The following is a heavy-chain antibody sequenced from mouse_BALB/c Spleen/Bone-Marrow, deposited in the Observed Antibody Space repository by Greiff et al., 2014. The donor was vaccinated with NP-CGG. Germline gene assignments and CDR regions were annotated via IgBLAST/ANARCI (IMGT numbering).Heavy chain of an antibody. V-gene: IGHV5-6-3*01. CDR3: ARDPGFAY. CDR2: INSYGGST. CDR1: GFTFSSYG. J-gene: IGHJ3*01. Sequence: DVQLVESGGGLVQPGGSLKLSCAASGFTFSSYGMSWVRQTPDKRLELVATINSYGGSTYYPDSVKGRFTISRDNAKNTLYLQMSSLKSEDTAMYFCARDPGFAYWGQGTLVTVSA.